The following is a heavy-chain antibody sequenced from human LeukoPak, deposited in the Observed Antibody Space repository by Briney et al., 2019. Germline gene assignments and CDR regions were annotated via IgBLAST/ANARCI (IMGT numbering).Heavy chain of an antibody. V-gene: IGHV3-74*01. D-gene: IGHD2-15*01. CDR1: GFTFSWYW. J-gene: IGHJ5*02. Sequence: GGSLRLSCADSGFTFSWYWMHWVRQTPGKGLVWVSCISADGSVTRYADSVKGRFTISRDNTKSTLYLQMHSLRAEYTAVYYCATAGGDGSRMGFDPWGQGTLVTVSS. CDR3: ATAGGDGSRMGFDP. CDR2: ISADGSVT.